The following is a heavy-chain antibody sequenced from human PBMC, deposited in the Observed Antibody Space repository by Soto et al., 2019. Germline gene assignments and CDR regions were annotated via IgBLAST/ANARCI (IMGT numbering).Heavy chain of an antibody. J-gene: IGHJ4*02. V-gene: IGHV1-2*04. CDR3: ATEDSSSSPWGYFDY. CDR2: INPNSGGT. Sequence: GASVKVSCKASGYTFTGYYKHWVRQSPGQGLEWMGWINPNSGGTNSAQKFQGWVTMTRDTSISTAYMELSRLRSDDTAVYYCATEDSSSSPWGYFDYWGQGTLVTVSS. CDR1: GYTFTGYY. D-gene: IGHD6-6*01.